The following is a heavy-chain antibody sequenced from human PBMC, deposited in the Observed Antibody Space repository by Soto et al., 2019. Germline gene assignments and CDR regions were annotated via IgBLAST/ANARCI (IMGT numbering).Heavy chain of an antibody. D-gene: IGHD3-10*01. CDR3: ARAIRRGGGFDY. V-gene: IGHV4-59*01. CDR1: GGSISSYY. CDR2: IYHRGTT. J-gene: IGHJ4*02. Sequence: QVQLQESGPGLVKPSEPLSLTCTVSGGSISSYYWRWIRQPPGKGLEWIGYIYHRGTTNYSPSLTSRVTISADMYKSQFSLELSSVTAADTAVYYWARAIRRGGGFDYWGQGTLVTVSS.